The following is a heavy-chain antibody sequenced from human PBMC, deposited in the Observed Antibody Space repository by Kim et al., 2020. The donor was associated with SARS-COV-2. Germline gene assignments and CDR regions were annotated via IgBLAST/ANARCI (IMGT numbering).Heavy chain of an antibody. D-gene: IGHD2-2*01. CDR1: GFTFSSYS. Sequence: GGSLRLSCAASGFTFSSYSMTWVRQAPGKGLEWVSSISTGSTYIYEADSVKGRFTISRDNAKNSLYLQMNSLRAEDTAVYYCARVHCNRGDCHTYNYDYYGMDVWGQGTTVTVSS. CDR3: ARVHCNRGDCHTYNYDYYGMDV. CDR2: ISTGSTYI. J-gene: IGHJ6*02. V-gene: IGHV3-21*01.